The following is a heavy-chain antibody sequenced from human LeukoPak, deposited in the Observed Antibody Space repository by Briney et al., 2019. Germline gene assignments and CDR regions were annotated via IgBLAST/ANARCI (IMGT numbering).Heavy chain of an antibody. CDR2: INHSGST. CDR3: ARDVIAARPGWFDP. CDR1: GFTFSSYW. Sequence: PGGSLRLSCAASGFTFSSYWMSWVRQAPGKGLEWIGEINHSGSTNYNPSLKSRVTISVDTSKNQFSLKLSSVTAADTAVYYCARDVIAARPGWFDPWGQGTLVTVSS. D-gene: IGHD6-6*01. V-gene: IGHV4-34*01. J-gene: IGHJ5*02.